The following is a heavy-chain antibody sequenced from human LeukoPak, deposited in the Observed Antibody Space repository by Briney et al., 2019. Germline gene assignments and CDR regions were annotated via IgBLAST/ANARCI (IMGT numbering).Heavy chain of an antibody. D-gene: IGHD3-22*01. J-gene: IGHJ4*02. V-gene: IGHV4-39*07. CDR3: ARLRPEYYYDSSGYYFDY. CDR1: GGSISSSSYY. CDR2: IYYSGST. Sequence: SETLSLTCTVSGGSISSSSYYWGWIRQPPGKGLEWIGSIYYSGSTYYNPSLKSRVTISVDTSKNQFSLKLSSVTAADTAVYYCARLRPEYYYDSSGYYFDYWGQGTLVTVSS.